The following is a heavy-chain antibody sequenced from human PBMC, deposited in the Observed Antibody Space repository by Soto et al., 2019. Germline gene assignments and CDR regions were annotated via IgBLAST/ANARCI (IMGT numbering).Heavy chain of an antibody. V-gene: IGHV3-7*04. Sequence: EVQLVESGGGVVQPGGSLRLSCAASGFTFSTYWMSWVRHAPGKGPEFVANIKEDGGVKNHVDSVRGRFTISRDNAKNSVYLQMISLRSEDTAVYYCARDPGSSAFDIWGQGAVVTVSS. CDR2: IKEDGGVK. D-gene: IGHD2-2*01. CDR1: GFTFSTYW. J-gene: IGHJ3*02. CDR3: ARDPGSSAFDI.